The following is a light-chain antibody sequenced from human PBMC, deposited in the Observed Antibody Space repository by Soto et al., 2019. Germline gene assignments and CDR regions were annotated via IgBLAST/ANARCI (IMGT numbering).Light chain of an antibody. Sequence: QSVLTQPPSVSGAPGQRVTISCTGSSSNIGAGYNVHWYQQLPGTAPKLLIYGNSNRPSGVPDRFSGPKSGTSASLAITGLQAEDEADYYCQSYDSRVRVVFGGGTKLTVL. V-gene: IGLV1-40*01. J-gene: IGLJ2*01. CDR3: QSYDSRVRVV. CDR1: SSNIGAGYN. CDR2: GNS.